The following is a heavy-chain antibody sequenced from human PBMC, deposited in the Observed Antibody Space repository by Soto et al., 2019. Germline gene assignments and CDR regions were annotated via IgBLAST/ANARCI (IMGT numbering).Heavy chain of an antibody. CDR2: IIPIFGTA. D-gene: IGHD5-18*01. Sequence: SVKVSCKASGGTFSSYAISWVRQAPGQGLEWMGGIIPIFGTANYAQKFQGRVTITADESTSTAYMELRSLRSDDTAVYYCARDADTAMVLGPDYWGQGTLVTVSS. CDR1: GGTFSSYA. V-gene: IGHV1-69*13. J-gene: IGHJ4*02. CDR3: ARDADTAMVLGPDY.